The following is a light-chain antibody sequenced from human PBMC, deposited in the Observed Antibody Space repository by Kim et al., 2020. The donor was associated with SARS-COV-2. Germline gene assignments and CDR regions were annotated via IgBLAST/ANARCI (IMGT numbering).Light chain of an antibody. V-gene: IGLV1-40*01. J-gene: IGLJ1*01. CDR3: QSYDSSLSVNYV. CDR1: GTNTETGYD. CDR2: GNS. Sequence: IAIPVTGNGTNTETGYDENWYQQLPGTAPNLLIYGNSNRPAGGPDRFSGSKSGTSASLAITGLQAEDEADYYCQSYDSSLSVNYVFGTGTKVTVL.